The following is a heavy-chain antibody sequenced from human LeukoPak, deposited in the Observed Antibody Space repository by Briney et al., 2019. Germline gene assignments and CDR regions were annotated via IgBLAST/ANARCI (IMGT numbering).Heavy chain of an antibody. J-gene: IGHJ5*02. CDR2: ISAYNGNT. D-gene: IGHD7-27*01. CDR3: ARVSTWGFDP. CDR1: GYTFTSYG. Sequence: GASVKVSCKATGYTFTSYGSSWVRQAPGQGLEWMGWISAYNGNTNYAQKLQGRVTMTTDTPTSTAYMEVRSLRSDDTAVYYWARVSTWGFDPWGQEPWSPSPQ. V-gene: IGHV1-18*01.